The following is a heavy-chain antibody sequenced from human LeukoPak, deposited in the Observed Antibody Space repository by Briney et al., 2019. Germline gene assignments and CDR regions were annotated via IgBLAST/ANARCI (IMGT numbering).Heavy chain of an antibody. V-gene: IGHV1-18*01. D-gene: IGHD3-10*01. J-gene: IGHJ4*02. CDR1: GYTFTSYG. Sequence: GASVKVSCKASGYTFTSYGISWVRQAPGQGLEWMGWISGYNGNTNYAHILQDRVTMTTDTSTSTAYMELRSLRSDDTAVYYCARDLTMVFTMLRGLIAYWGQGTLVTVSS. CDR2: ISGYNGNT. CDR3: ARDLTMVFTMLRGLIAY.